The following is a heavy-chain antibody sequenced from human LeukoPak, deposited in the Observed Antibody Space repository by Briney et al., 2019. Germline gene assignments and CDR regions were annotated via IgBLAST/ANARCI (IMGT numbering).Heavy chain of an antibody. D-gene: IGHD2-2*01. CDR1: GGSFSGYY. J-gene: IGHJ5*02. V-gene: IGHV4-34*01. Sequence: SETLSLTCAVYGGSFSGYYWSWIRQPPGKGLEWIGEINHSGSTNYNPSLKSRVTISVDTSKNQFSLKLSTVTAADTAVYYCARGWDWYQLLLYPWFDPWGQGTLVTVSS. CDR2: INHSGST. CDR3: ARGWDWYQLLLYPWFDP.